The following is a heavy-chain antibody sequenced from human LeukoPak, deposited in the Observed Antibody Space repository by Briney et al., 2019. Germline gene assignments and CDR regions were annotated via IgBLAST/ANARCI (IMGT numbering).Heavy chain of an antibody. Sequence: SETLSLTCTVSGGSISSSSYYWGWIRQPPGKGLGWIGSIYYSGSTYYNPSLKSRVTISVDTSKNQFSLKLSSVTAADTAVYYCARGSGSSQDYYMDVWGKGTTVTVSS. J-gene: IGHJ6*03. CDR3: ARGSGSSQDYYMDV. CDR1: GGSISSSSYY. D-gene: IGHD1-26*01. CDR2: IYYSGST. V-gene: IGHV4-39*07.